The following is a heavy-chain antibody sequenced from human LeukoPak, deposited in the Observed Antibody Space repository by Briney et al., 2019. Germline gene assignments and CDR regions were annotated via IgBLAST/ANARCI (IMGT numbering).Heavy chain of an antibody. Sequence: GGSLRLSCAASGFTVSNNYMNWVRQAPGKGLEWVSPIYSGGSTHYADSVKGRFTISRDGSRNTLYLQMNSLRVEDTAVYYCARDPSAVAINTYGWGQGTLVTVSS. V-gene: IGHV3-66*01. CDR3: ARDPSAVAINTYG. D-gene: IGHD6-13*01. J-gene: IGHJ4*02. CDR2: IYSGGST. CDR1: GFTVSNNY.